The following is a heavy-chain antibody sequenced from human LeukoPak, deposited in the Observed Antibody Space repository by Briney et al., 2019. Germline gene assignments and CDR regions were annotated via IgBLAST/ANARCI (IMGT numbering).Heavy chain of an antibody. D-gene: IGHD2-2*01. J-gene: IGHJ4*02. Sequence: GGSLRLSCAASGFTFSSYAMSWVRQAPGEGLEWVSAISGSGGSTYYADSVKGRFTISRDNSKNTLYLQMNSLRAEDTAVYYCAKGGDYCSSTSCYSDYWGQGTLVTVSS. CDR3: AKGGDYCSSTSCYSDY. CDR2: ISGSGGST. CDR1: GFTFSSYA. V-gene: IGHV3-23*01.